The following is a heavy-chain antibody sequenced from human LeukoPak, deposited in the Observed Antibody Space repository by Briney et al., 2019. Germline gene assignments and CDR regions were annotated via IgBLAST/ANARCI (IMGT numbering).Heavy chain of an antibody. CDR1: GFTFSSYS. D-gene: IGHD4-17*01. J-gene: IGHJ4*02. Sequence: GGSLRLSCAASGFTFSSYSVNWVRQAPGKGLEWVSSISSSSSYIYYADSVKGRFTISRDNAKNSLYLQMNSLRAEDTAVYYCARAPDYGDYFDYWGQGTLVTVSS. CDR2: ISSSSSYI. CDR3: ARAPDYGDYFDY. V-gene: IGHV3-21*01.